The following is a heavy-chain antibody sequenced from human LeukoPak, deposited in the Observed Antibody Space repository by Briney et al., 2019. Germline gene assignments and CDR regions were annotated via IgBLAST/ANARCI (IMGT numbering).Heavy chain of an antibody. CDR1: GGSISNNNYY. CDR3: ARGETTVTKY. CDR2: IYYSGSN. D-gene: IGHD4-17*01. Sequence: SETLSLTCTVSGGSISNNNYYWGWIRQPPGKGLEWIGSIYYSGSNYYNPSPKSRVTISIDTSKNQFSLKLSSVTAADTAVYYCARGETTVTKYWGQGTLVTVSS. V-gene: IGHV4-39*07. J-gene: IGHJ4*02.